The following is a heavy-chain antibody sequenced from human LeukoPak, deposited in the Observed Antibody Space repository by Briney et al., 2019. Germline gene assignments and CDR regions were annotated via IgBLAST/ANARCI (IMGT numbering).Heavy chain of an antibody. V-gene: IGHV4-31*03. CDR1: GGSISSGGYY. J-gene: IGHJ4*02. CDR3: ASSSGYYYGSEFDY. D-gene: IGHD3-22*01. CDR2: IYYSGST. Sequence: SETLSLICTVSGGSISSGGYYWSWIRQHPGKGLEWIGYIYYSGSTYYNPSLKSRVTISVDTSKSQFSLKLSSVTAADTAVYYCASSSGYYYGSEFDYWGQGTLVTVSS.